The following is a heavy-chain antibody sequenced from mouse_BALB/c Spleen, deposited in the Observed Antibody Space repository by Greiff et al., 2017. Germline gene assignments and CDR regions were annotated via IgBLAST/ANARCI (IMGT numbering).Heavy chain of an antibody. CDR3: NAHYYGSSHYYAMDY. D-gene: IGHD1-1*01. CDR2: IDPENGDT. Sequence: EVQLQQSGAELVRPGALVKLSCKASGFNIKDYYMHWVKQRPEQGLEWIGWIDPENGDTEYAPKFQGKATMTADTSSNTAYLQLSSLTSEDTAVYYCNAHYYGSSHYYAMDYWGQGTSVTVSS. V-gene: IGHV14-4*02. J-gene: IGHJ4*01. CDR1: GFNIKDYY.